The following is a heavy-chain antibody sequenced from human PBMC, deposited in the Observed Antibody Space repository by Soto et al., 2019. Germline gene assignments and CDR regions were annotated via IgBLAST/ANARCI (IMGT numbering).Heavy chain of an antibody. CDR1: GFTFSIYA. CDR3: AKDQSNSNPLYYFDF. V-gene: IGHV3-23*01. J-gene: IGHJ4*02. D-gene: IGHD3-22*01. CDR2: MSRTGDNT. Sequence: GESLKISCAASGFTFSIYAMTWVRQSPGKGLEWVSSMSRTGDNTYYADSVKGRFTISRDNSKNTLYLQMNSLRAEDTAIYYCAKDQSNSNPLYYFDFWGPGTLGTSPQ.